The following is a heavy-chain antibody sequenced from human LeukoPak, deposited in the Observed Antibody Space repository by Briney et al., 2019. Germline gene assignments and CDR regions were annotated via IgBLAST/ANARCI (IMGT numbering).Heavy chain of an antibody. CDR3: ARRSSWRYFDY. CDR2: INKDGSET. J-gene: IGHJ4*02. V-gene: IGHV3-7*03. Sequence: GGSLRLSCAASAFTFSDYWMTWVRQAPGTGLERVANINKDGSETYYVDSVKGRFTISRDNSKKTLYLEMNSLRAEDTALYYCARRSSWRYFDYWGQGTLVTVSS. D-gene: IGHD6-13*01. CDR1: AFTFSDYW.